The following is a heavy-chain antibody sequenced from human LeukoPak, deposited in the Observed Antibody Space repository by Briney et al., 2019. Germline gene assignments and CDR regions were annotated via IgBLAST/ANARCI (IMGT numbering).Heavy chain of an antibody. J-gene: IGHJ5*02. CDR1: GFTFSSYA. CDR3: ARDGKYSGYDSDNWFDP. Sequence: PGGSLRLSCAASGFTFSSYAMSWVRQAPGKGLEWVSAISGSGGSTYYADSVKGRFTISRDNSKNTLYLQMNSLRAEDTAVYYCARDGKYSGYDSDNWFDPWGQGTLVTVSS. D-gene: IGHD5-12*01. V-gene: IGHV3-23*01. CDR2: ISGSGGST.